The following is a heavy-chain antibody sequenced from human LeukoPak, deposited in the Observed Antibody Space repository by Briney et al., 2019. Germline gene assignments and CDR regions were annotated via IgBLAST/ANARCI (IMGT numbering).Heavy chain of an antibody. CDR1: GGSISTSSYS. V-gene: IGHV4-39*07. CDR3: ARVFLNRRKYYYYMDV. Sequence: SETLSLTCTVSGGSISTSSYSWGWIRQPPGKGLEWIGTIYYTGSTNYNPSLKSRVTISVDTSKNQFSLKLNSVTAADTAVYYCARVFLNRRKYYYYMDVWGKGTTVTVSS. D-gene: IGHD1-14*01. CDR2: IYYTGST. J-gene: IGHJ6*03.